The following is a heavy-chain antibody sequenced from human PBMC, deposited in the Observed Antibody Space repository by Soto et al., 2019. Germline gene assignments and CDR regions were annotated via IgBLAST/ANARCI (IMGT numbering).Heavy chain of an antibody. CDR1: GGSISSYY. J-gene: IGHJ5*02. Sequence: QVQLQESGPGLVKPSETLSLTCTVSGGSISSYYWSWIRQPPGKGLEWIGYIYYSGSTNYNPSLKSRVTISLDPSKNQYSLKLSSVTAADTAVYYCARSYSSGWLGKFDPWGQGTLVTVSS. D-gene: IGHD6-19*01. CDR3: ARSYSSGWLGKFDP. V-gene: IGHV4-59*08. CDR2: IYYSGST.